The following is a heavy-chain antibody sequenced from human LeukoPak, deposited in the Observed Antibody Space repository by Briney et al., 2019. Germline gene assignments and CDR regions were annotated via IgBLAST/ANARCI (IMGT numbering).Heavy chain of an antibody. V-gene: IGHV1-3*01. J-gene: IGHJ4*02. CDR2: INAGNGNT. CDR3: ARHGEGQHHLY. CDR1: GYTFTSYA. D-gene: IGHD6-13*01. Sequence: ASVKVSCKASGYTFTSYAMHWVRQAPGQRLEWMGWINAGNGNTKYSQEFQGRVTMTTDTSTSTAYMELRSLRSDDTAVYYCARHGEGQHHLYWGQGTLVTVSS.